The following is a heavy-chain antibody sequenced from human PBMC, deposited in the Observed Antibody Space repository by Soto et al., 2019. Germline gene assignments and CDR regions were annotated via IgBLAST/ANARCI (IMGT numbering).Heavy chain of an antibody. V-gene: IGHV4-4*02. J-gene: IGHJ4*02. Sequence: SETLSLTCAVSGGSIDTPNWWSWYRQPPGKGLEWIGEIYPSGSSNRNPTLNSRITISLDTSSNHFSLKLTSLTAADSAIYYCAREGFDHRTDSWGQGSPVTVSS. CDR1: GGSIDTPNW. CDR2: IYPSGSS. CDR3: AREGFDHRTDS.